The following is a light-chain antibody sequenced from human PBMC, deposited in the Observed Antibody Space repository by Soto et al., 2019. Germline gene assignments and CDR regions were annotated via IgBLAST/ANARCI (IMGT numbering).Light chain of an antibody. CDR1: QRASRW. CDR2: DAS. CDR3: QQYKKYASWT. J-gene: IGKJ1*01. Sequence: DIPMTQSPSTLSASVGDRVTISGRASQRASRWVAGYQKKPGKAPKVLIYDASVLESGVPSRFSGDGDGTEFSLTISSLQPDDLATYYCQQYKKYASWTFGHGTKVDIK. V-gene: IGKV1-5*01.